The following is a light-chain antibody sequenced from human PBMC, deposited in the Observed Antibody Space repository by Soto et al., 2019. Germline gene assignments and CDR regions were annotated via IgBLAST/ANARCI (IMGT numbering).Light chain of an antibody. V-gene: IGKV1-5*03. Sequence: DIQMTQSPSTLSGSVVAIVTITCRASQTISSWLTWYQQKPGKAPKLLIYKASTLKSGVPSRFSGSGSGTEFTLTISSLQPDDFATYYCQHYNSYSEAFGQGTKVDIK. CDR1: QTISSW. J-gene: IGKJ1*01. CDR2: KAS. CDR3: QHYNSYSEA.